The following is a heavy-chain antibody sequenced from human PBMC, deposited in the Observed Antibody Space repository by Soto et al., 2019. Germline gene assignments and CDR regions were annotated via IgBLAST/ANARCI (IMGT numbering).Heavy chain of an antibody. J-gene: IGHJ4*02. CDR3: ARGYF. CDR1: GGTFSSYA. CDR2: IIPIFGTA. Sequence: QVQLVQAGAEVKKPGSSVKVSCKASGGTFSSYAISWVRQAPGQGLEGRGGIIPIFGTANSAQKFQGRVTIPADESSRPAYMALSSLRSGDPAVYYCARGYFWGQGTLVAVSS. V-gene: IGHV1-69*12.